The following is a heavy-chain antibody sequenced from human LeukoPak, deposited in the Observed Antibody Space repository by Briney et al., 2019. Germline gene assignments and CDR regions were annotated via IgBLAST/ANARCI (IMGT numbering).Heavy chain of an antibody. J-gene: IGHJ6*03. D-gene: IGHD1-20*01. V-gene: IGHV4-34*01. CDR2: INHSGST. CDR3: ARGGKVKAANFDNWNGYYYYMDV. Sequence: SETLSLTCAVYGGSFSGYHWSWIRQPPGKGLEWIGEINHSGSTNYNPSLKSRVTISLDTSTNQFSLKLSSVTAAHTALYFCARGGKVKAANFDNWNGYYYYMDVWGKGNRVTVSS. CDR1: GGSFSGYH.